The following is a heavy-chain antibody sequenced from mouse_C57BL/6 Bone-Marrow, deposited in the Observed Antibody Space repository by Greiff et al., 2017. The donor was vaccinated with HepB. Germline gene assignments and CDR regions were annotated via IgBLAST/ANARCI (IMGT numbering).Heavy chain of an antibody. J-gene: IGHJ4*01. V-gene: IGHV5-9*01. CDR3: ARSLGVDY. D-gene: IGHD6-1*01. CDR2: ISGSGGNT. Sequence: DVMLVESGGGLVKPGGSLKLSCAASGFTFSSYTMSWVRQTPEKRLEWVATISGSGGNTYYPDSVKGRFTISRDNAKNTLYLQMSSLRSEDTALYYCARSLGVDYWGQGTSVTVSS. CDR1: GFTFSSYT.